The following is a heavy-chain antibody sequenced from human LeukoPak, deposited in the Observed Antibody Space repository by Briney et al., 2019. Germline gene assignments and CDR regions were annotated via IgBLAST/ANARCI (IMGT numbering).Heavy chain of an antibody. Sequence: GGSLRLSCAASGFPFSSYAMYWVRQPPGEGLVWVSRVHGDGNNIGYADFVEGRFTISRDNAKNTLYLEMSSLRREDTAVYYCARARVGDPTDYWGQGTLVTVSS. V-gene: IGHV3-74*01. J-gene: IGHJ4*02. D-gene: IGHD1-26*01. CDR2: VHGDGNNI. CDR1: GFPFSSYA. CDR3: ARARVGDPTDY.